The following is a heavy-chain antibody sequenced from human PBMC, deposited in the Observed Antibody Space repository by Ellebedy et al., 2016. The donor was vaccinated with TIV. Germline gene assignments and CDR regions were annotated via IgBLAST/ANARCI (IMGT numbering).Heavy chain of an antibody. CDR3: ARGSESCWELQRD. J-gene: IGHJ4*02. CDR2: VYHNGAA. CDR1: GASFSFYY. D-gene: IGHD2-15*01. V-gene: IGHV4-38-2*01. Sequence: SETLSLXXDVSGASFSFYYWGWIRQPPGKGLEWVGSVYHNGAAHYNPSLKNRVTISVDTSKNQFSLKLNSVTAADTAVYYCARGSESCWELQRDWGQGTLVTVSS.